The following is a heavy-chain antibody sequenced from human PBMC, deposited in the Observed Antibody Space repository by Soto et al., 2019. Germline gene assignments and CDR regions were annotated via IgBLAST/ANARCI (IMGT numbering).Heavy chain of an antibody. V-gene: IGHV1-3*01. CDR3: ASDLGYYDFWSPPAY. CDR2: INAGNGNT. CDR1: GYTFTSYA. Sequence: QVQLVQSGAEVKKPGASVKVSCKASGYTFTSYAMHWVRQAPGQRLEWMGWINAGNGNTKYSQKFQGRVTITRDTSASTAYMELGSLRSEDTAVYYCASDLGYYDFWSPPAYWGQGTLVTVSS. D-gene: IGHD3-3*01. J-gene: IGHJ4*02.